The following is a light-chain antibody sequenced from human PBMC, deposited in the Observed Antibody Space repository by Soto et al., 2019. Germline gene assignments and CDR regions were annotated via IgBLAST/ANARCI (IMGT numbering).Light chain of an antibody. CDR1: QSVLSSSNSRNY. CDR3: QQYYSSPPT. J-gene: IGKJ1*01. V-gene: IGKV4-1*01. Sequence: DIVMTQSPDSLAVSLGERATFNCKSSQSVLSSSNSRNYLAWYQQKPRQPPKLLIYWASTRESGVPDRFSGSGYGTDFTLTISNLQAEDVAVYYCQQYYSSPPTFGQGTKVEI. CDR2: WAS.